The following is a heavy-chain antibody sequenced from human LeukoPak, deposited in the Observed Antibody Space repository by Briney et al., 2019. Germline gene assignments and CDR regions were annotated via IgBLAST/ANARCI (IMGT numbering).Heavy chain of an antibody. CDR3: AREWGLESSGYYYAY. CDR2: ITPIFGTA. CDR1: GGTFSRFT. Sequence: SVKVSCTAYGGTFSRFTISWVRQAPGQGFEWMGGITPIFGTANFAQKFQGRVSITADGSTSTAFMELSSLRSEDTAVYYCAREWGLESSGYYYAYWGQGTLVTVSS. D-gene: IGHD3-22*01. V-gene: IGHV1-69*13. J-gene: IGHJ4*02.